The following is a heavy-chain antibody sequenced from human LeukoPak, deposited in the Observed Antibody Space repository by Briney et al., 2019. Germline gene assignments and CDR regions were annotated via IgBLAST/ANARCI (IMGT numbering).Heavy chain of an antibody. Sequence: PSETLSLTCTVSGGSVNSYYLSWIRQPAGKTLEWIGRIYDGGSTNYNPSLKSRVTMSVDTSKNQISLKLKSVTAADTAVYYCARGYSSGWTKSYYYYYMDVWGKGTTVTVSS. J-gene: IGHJ6*03. CDR2: IYDGGST. CDR3: ARGYSSGWTKSYYYYYMDV. CDR1: GGSVNSYY. D-gene: IGHD6-19*01. V-gene: IGHV4-4*07.